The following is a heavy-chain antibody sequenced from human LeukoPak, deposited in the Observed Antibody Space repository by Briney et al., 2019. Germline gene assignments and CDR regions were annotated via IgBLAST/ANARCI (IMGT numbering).Heavy chain of an antibody. V-gene: IGHV5-51*01. CDR2: IYPGDSET. J-gene: IGHJ4*02. Sequence: GGSLQISGQGSGSPFSSYWIAWVRQLPGKGLEWMGIIYPGDSETRYSPSFQGQVTISADKSINTAYLQWSGLKASDTAKYYCARSRNRNYDNWGQGTLVTVSS. CDR3: ARSRNRNYDN. D-gene: IGHD1-7*01. CDR1: GSPFSSYW.